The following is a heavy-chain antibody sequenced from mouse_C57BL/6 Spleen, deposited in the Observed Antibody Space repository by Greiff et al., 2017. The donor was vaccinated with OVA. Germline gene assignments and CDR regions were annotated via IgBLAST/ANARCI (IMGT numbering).Heavy chain of an antibody. CDR3: ARDGDGYYFYYFDY. Sequence: DVKLVESGGGLVKPGGSLKLSCAASGFTFSSYAMSWVRQTPEKRLEWVATISDGGSYTYYPDNVKGRFTISRDNAKNNLYLQMSHLKSEDTAMYYCARDGDGYYFYYFDYWGQGTTLTVSS. V-gene: IGHV5-4*01. CDR1: GFTFSSYA. CDR2: ISDGGSYT. D-gene: IGHD2-3*01. J-gene: IGHJ2*01.